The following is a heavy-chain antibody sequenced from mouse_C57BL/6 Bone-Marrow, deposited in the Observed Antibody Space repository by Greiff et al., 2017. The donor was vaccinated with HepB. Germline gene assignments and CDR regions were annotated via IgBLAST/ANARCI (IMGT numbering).Heavy chain of an antibody. D-gene: IGHD2-4*01. CDR1: GFTFSDYG. Sequence: DVKLVESGGGLVKPGGSLKLSCAASGFTFSDYGMHWVRQAPEKGLEWVAYISSGSSTIYYADTVKGRFTISRDNAKNTLFLQMTSLRSEDTAMYYCARFYDYGPYYFDYWGQGTTLTVSS. CDR2: ISSGSSTI. V-gene: IGHV5-17*01. CDR3: ARFYDYGPYYFDY. J-gene: IGHJ2*01.